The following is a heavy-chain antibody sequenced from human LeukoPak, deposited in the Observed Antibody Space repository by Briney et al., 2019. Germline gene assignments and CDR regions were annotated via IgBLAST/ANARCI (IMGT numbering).Heavy chain of an antibody. V-gene: IGHV3-13*01. Sequence: GGSLRLSCAASGFTFSSYDMHGVRQATGRGLEWVSSIGTAADTYYPGSVKGRFTISRENTKNSLYLQTNSLRAGDTAVYYCARGPIVGITQTKGYFDHWGQGILVTVSS. CDR3: ARGPIVGITQTKGYFDH. J-gene: IGHJ4*02. D-gene: IGHD1-7*01. CDR1: GFTFSSYD. CDR2: IGTAADT.